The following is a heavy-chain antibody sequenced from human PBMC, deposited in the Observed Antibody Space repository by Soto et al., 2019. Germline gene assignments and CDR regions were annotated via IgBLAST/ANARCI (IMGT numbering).Heavy chain of an antibody. Sequence: QVHLVQSGTEVKKPGSSVKVSCKASGGTFSSSGFSWVRQAPGQGLEWMGMIVPSLDTTNYAQKFQARVTITADEVTSTAYMELRSLRSXXXAVYYCARWPQPRYXADPYAVDXWXXGTXXIVXS. CDR3: ARWPQPRYXADPYAVDX. CDR2: IVPSLDTT. D-gene: IGHD1-20*01. V-gene: IGHV1-69*11. CDR1: GGTFSSSG. J-gene: IGHJ6*02.